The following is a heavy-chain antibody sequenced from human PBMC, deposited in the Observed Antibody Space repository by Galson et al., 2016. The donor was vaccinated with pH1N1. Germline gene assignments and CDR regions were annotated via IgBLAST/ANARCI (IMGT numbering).Heavy chain of an antibody. V-gene: IGHV2-5*01. J-gene: IGHJ5*02. Sequence: PALVKPTQTLTLTCTFSGFSLSTSGVTVGWIRQPPGKALEWLALIYWNDDKRCSPSLKSRLTIIKDTSKNQVVLTMTNMDPVDTATYYCARFLYGDYSNWFDPWGQGTLVTVSS. CDR1: GFSLSTSGVT. D-gene: IGHD4-17*01. CDR3: ARFLYGDYSNWFDP. CDR2: IYWNDDK.